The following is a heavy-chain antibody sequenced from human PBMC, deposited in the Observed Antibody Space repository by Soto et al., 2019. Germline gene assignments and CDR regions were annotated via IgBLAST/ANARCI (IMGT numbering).Heavy chain of an antibody. V-gene: IGHV1-2*04. J-gene: IGHJ3*01. Sequence: QVQLVQSGAEVKKPGASVKVSCKASGYTFTGYYMHWVRQAPGQGLEWMGWINPNSGGTNYAQKFQGWVTMTRDTSISTAYMGLSRLRSDDTAVYYCARDPYGSGSYYNGGGAFYFWGQGTMVTVSS. CDR3: ARDPYGSGSYYNGGGAFYF. D-gene: IGHD3-10*01. CDR2: INPNSGGT. CDR1: GYTFTGYY.